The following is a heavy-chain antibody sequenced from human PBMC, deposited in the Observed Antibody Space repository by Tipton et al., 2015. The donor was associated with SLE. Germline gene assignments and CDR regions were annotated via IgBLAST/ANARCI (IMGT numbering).Heavy chain of an antibody. V-gene: IGHV4-61*05. CDR1: GGSISSSSYY. CDR2: IYYSGST. CDR3: ATLGYYDSSGFDY. J-gene: IGHJ4*02. D-gene: IGHD3-22*01. Sequence: TLSLTCTVSGGSISSSSYYWGWIRQPPGKGLEWIGYIYYSGSTNYNPSLKSRVTISVDTSKNQFSLKLSSVTAADTAVYYCATLGYYDSSGFDYWGQGTLVTVSS.